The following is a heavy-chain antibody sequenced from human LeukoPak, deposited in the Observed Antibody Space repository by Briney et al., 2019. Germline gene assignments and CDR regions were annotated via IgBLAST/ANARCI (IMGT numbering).Heavy chain of an antibody. D-gene: IGHD6-13*01. CDR2: ISGSGGST. Sequence: GGSLRLPCAASGFTFSSYAMSWVRQAPGKGLEWVSAISGSGGSTYYADSVKGRFTISRDNSKNTLYLQMNSLRAEDTAVYYRAKDSSSSWYYFDYWGQGTLVTVSS. V-gene: IGHV3-23*01. J-gene: IGHJ4*02. CDR1: GFTFSSYA. CDR3: AKDSSSSWYYFDY.